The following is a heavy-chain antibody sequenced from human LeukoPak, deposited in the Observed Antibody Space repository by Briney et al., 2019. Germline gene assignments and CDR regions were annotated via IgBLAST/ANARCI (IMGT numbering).Heavy chain of an antibody. CDR2: ISSSSSYI. D-gene: IGHD3-22*01. CDR1: GFTFSSYS. J-gene: IGHJ4*02. CDR3: ARGGFEDYYDSSGYYYSPYYFDY. Sequence: GGSLRLSCAASGFTFSSYSMNWVRQAPGKGLEWVSSISSSSSYIYYADSVKGRFTISRVNAKNSLYLQMNSLRAEDTAVYYCARGGFEDYYDSSGYYYSPYYFDYWGQGTLVTVSS. V-gene: IGHV3-21*01.